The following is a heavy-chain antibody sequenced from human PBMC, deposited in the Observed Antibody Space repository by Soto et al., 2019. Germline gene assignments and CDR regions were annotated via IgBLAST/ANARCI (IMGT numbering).Heavy chain of an antibody. CDR1: GYSCSSYW. CDR2: IYPNDSDT. D-gene: IGHD3-9*01. CDR3: ARNSLTGYYNYYYSMDV. Sequence: GESLKISCRSSGYSCSSYWVACVRLMPGKGLEWMGSIYPNDSDTKYSPSFQGQVTISADKSISAAYLQWSSLKASDTAIYYCARNSLTGYYNYYYSMDVWGQGTTVTVSS. J-gene: IGHJ6*02. V-gene: IGHV5-51*01.